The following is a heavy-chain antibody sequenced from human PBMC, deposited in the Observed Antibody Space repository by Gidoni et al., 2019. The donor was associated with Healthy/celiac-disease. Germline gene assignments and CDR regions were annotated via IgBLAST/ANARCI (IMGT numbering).Heavy chain of an antibody. Sequence: QVQLVASGGGVVQPGRSLRLSCAASGSTFSTDGMHWVRQAPGKGLEWVSVIWYDGSNKYYADSVKGRFTISRDNSKNTLYLQMNSLRAEDTAVYYCARGARAGGIAVAGLDYWGQGTLVTVSS. D-gene: IGHD6-19*01. CDR2: IWYDGSNK. CDR1: GSTFSTDG. J-gene: IGHJ4*02. V-gene: IGHV3-33*01. CDR3: ARGARAGGIAVAGLDY.